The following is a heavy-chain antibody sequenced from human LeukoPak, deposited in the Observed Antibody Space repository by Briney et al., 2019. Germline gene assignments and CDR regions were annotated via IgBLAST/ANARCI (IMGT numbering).Heavy chain of an antibody. CDR2: ISGDGGST. D-gene: IGHD1-7*01. J-gene: IGHJ4*02. CDR1: GFTFDDYA. CDR3: ARTLGYNWNYGFGY. V-gene: IGHV3-43*02. Sequence: GRSLRLSCAASGFTFDDYAMHWVRQAPGKGLEWGSLISGDGGSTYYADSVKGRFTISRDNSKNSLYLQMNSLRTEDTALYYCARTLGYNWNYGFGYWGQGTLVTVSS.